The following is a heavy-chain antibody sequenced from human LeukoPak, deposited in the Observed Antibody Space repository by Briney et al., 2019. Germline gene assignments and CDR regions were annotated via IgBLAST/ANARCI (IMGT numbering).Heavy chain of an antibody. Sequence: SETLSLTCTVSGGSISIYYWNWIRQPPGKGLEWIGSIYHSGSTTYNPSLKSRVTISGDTSKNQFSLKLTSVTAADTAVYYCTRDRELGFWGQGTLVTVSS. CDR1: GGSISIYY. J-gene: IGHJ4*02. CDR3: TRDRELGF. V-gene: IGHV4-59*01. D-gene: IGHD1-26*01. CDR2: IYHSGST.